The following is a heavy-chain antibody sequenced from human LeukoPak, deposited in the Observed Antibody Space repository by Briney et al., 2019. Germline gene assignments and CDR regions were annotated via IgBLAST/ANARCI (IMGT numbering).Heavy chain of an antibody. V-gene: IGHV3-30*03. D-gene: IGHD2-21*02. CDR1: GFTFSSYG. CDR3: ASPSLVVVTAMDY. CDR2: ISYDGSNK. J-gene: IGHJ4*02. Sequence: PGGSLRLSCAASGFTFSSYGMHWVRQAPGKGLEWVAVISYDGSNKYYADSVKGRFTISRDNSKNTLYLQMNSLRAEDTAVYYCASPSLVVVTAMDYWGQGTLVTVSS.